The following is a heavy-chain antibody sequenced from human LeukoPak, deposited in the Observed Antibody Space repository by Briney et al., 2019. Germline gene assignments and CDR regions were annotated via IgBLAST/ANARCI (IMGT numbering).Heavy chain of an antibody. CDR2: INPTGGST. CDR3: ARDNSVGDTAWWFDP. D-gene: IGHD1-26*01. CDR1: GYTFTSYY. V-gene: IGHV1-46*01. J-gene: IGHJ5*02. Sequence: ASVKVSCKASGYTFTSYYMHWVRQAPGQGLEWMGLINPTGGSTGYAQKFQGRVTMTRDMSTSTDYMDLSSLRPDGTAISYCARDNSVGDTAWWFDPWGQGTLVTVSS.